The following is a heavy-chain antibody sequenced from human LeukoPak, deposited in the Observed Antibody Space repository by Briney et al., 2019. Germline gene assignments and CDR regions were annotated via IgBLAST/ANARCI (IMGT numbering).Heavy chain of an antibody. CDR3: APRGYSYGTHDAFDI. CDR1: GFTFSSYS. J-gene: IGHJ3*02. D-gene: IGHD5-18*01. Sequence: PGGSLRLSCAASGFTFSSYSMNWVRQAPGKGLEWVSYISSSSSTIYYADSVKGRFTISRDNAKNSLYLQMNSLRAEDTAVYYCAPRGYSYGTHDAFDIWGQGTMVTVSS. CDR2: ISSSSSTI. V-gene: IGHV3-48*04.